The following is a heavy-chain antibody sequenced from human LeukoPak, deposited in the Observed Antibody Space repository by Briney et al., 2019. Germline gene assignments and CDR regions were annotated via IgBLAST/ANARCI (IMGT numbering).Heavy chain of an antibody. Sequence: SVKVSCKASGGTFSIYAISWVRKAPGQGLEWMGGIIPIFGTANYAQKFQGRVTITADESTSTAYMELSSLRSEDTAVYYCARDSQGGGFDYWGQGTLVTVSS. CDR1: GGTFSIYA. D-gene: IGHD3-16*01. J-gene: IGHJ4*02. CDR2: IIPIFGTA. CDR3: ARDSQGGGFDY. V-gene: IGHV1-69*01.